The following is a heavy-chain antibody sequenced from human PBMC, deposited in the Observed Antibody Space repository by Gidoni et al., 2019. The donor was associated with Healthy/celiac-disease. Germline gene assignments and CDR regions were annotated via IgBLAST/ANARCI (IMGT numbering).Heavy chain of an antibody. Sequence: EVQLVESGGGLVQPGGSLRLSCAASGLTFSSYWMHWVRQAPGKGLVWVSRINRDGSSTSYADSVKGRFTISRDNAKNTLYLQMNSLRAEDTAVYYCARGPIYSYGRPHFDYWGQGTLVTVSS. CDR1: GLTFSSYW. V-gene: IGHV3-74*01. CDR3: ARGPIYSYGRPHFDY. J-gene: IGHJ4*02. D-gene: IGHD5-18*01. CDR2: INRDGSST.